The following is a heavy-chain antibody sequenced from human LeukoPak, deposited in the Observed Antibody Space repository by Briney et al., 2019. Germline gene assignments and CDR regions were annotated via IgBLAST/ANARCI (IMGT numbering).Heavy chain of an antibody. Sequence: ASVKVSCKASGYTFTSYGISWVRQAPGQGLEWMGWISAYNGNTKYAQKLQGRVTMTTDTSTSTAYMELRSLRSDDTAVYYCARHNYDSSGYYEDYWGQGTLVTVSS. V-gene: IGHV1-18*01. J-gene: IGHJ4*02. D-gene: IGHD3-22*01. CDR1: GYTFTSYG. CDR2: ISAYNGNT. CDR3: ARHNYDSSGYYEDY.